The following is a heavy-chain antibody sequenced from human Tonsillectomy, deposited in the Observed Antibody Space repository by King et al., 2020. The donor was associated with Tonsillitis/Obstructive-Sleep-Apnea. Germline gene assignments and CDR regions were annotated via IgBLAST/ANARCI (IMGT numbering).Heavy chain of an antibody. CDR2: VDPSDSYS. J-gene: IGHJ6*03. D-gene: IGHD5-12*01. V-gene: IGHV5-10-1*01. CDR1: GYTFTTYW. Sequence: QLVQSGAEVKKPGESLRLSCKGSGYTFTTYWISWVRQMPGKGLEWMGAVDPSDSYSNYSPSFQGHVTISADKSITTAYLQWSSLKASDTAMYYCARLGYSDYDYNNYYYMDVWGKGTTVTVSS. CDR3: ARLGYSDYDYNNYYYMDV.